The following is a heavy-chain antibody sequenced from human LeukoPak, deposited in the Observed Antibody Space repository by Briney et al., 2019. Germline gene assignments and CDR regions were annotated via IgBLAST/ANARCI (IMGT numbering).Heavy chain of an antibody. CDR3: ALSHCSGGSCFNLGGGLEFDP. V-gene: IGHV1-69*05. CDR1: GYSFSSFD. D-gene: IGHD2-15*01. Sequence: VASVKVSCKASGYSFSSFDINWVRQATGQGLEWMGGIIPIFGTANYAQKFQGRVTITTDESTSTAYMELSSLRSEDTAVYYCALSHCSGGSCFNLGGGLEFDPWGQGTLVTVSS. J-gene: IGHJ5*02. CDR2: IIPIFGTA.